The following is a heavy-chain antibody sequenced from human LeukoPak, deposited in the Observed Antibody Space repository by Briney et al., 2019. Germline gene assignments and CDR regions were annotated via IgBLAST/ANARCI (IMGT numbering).Heavy chain of an antibody. Sequence: ASVKVSCKASGGTFSSYAISWVRQAPGQGLEWMGRIIPILGIANYAQKFQGRVTITADKSTSTAYMELSSLRSEDTAVYYCARDTVVAAAGTFDYWGQGTLVTVSS. V-gene: IGHV1-69*04. CDR2: IIPILGIA. CDR1: GGTFSSYA. J-gene: IGHJ4*02. CDR3: ARDTVVAAAGTFDY. D-gene: IGHD6-13*01.